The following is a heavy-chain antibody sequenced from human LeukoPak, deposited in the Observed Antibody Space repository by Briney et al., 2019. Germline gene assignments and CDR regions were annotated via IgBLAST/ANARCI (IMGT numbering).Heavy chain of an antibody. Sequence: GGSLRLSCDVSGFTFNSYSMNWVRQAPGKGPEWVSSISSSNIYIYYADSVKGRFTISRDNSKNTLYLQMNSLRAEDTAVYYCAKDRRAAAYYFDYWGQGTLVTVSS. CDR1: GFTFNSYS. CDR2: ISSSNIYI. D-gene: IGHD6-13*01. CDR3: AKDRRAAAYYFDY. V-gene: IGHV3-21*01. J-gene: IGHJ4*02.